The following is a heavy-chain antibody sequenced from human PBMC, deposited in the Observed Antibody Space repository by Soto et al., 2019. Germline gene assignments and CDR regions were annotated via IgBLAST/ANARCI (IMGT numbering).Heavy chain of an antibody. D-gene: IGHD3-16*01. J-gene: IGHJ4*02. CDR3: AKESLGDFDY. V-gene: IGHV3-23*01. CDR1: GFTFSNYA. CDR2: ITRSGGST. Sequence: EVPLLESGGGLVQPGGSLRLSCSASGFTFSNYAMSWVRQAPGKGLEWVSAITRSGGSTYYPDSVKGRFTISRDNSKNTLYLQMNRLRAEDTALYYCAKESLGDFDYWGEGTLVTVSS.